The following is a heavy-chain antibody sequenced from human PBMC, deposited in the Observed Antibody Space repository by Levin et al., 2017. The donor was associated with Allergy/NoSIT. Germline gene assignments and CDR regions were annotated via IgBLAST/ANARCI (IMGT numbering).Heavy chain of an antibody. Sequence: TGGSLRLSCVGSGFTFKSHGMSWVRQAPGKGLEWVSTIRATGSHTFYADSVEGRFAISRDDSKNTLYLQMSSLRAEDTAMYYCARMFYGSGTYGWFDFWGQGTLVSVSS. D-gene: IGHD3-10*01. CDR1: GFTFKSHG. CDR2: IRATGSHT. J-gene: IGHJ5*01. CDR3: ARMFYGSGTYGWFDF. V-gene: IGHV3-23*01.